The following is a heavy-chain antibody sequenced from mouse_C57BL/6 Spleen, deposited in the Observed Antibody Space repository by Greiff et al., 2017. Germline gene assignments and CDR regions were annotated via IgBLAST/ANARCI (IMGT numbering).Heavy chain of an antibody. J-gene: IGHJ3*01. V-gene: IGHV14-2*01. D-gene: IGHD2-4*01. CDR3: AFYYDYDKFAY. CDR2: IDPEDGET. Sequence: EVKLVESGAELVKPGASVKLSCTASGFNIKDYYMHWVKQRTEQGLEWIGRIDPEDGETKYAPKFQGKATITADTSSNTAYLQLSSLTSEDTAVYYCAFYYDYDKFAYWGQGTLVTVSA. CDR1: GFNIKDYY.